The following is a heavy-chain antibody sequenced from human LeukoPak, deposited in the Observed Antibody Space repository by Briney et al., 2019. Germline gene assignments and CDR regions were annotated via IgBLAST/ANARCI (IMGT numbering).Heavy chain of an antibody. CDR3: ARDRGYYYDSSGYSHAFDI. J-gene: IGHJ3*02. Sequence: PGGSLRLSCAASGFTFSDYYMSWIRQAPGKGLEWVSYISSSGSTIYYADSVKGRFTISRDNAKNSLYLHMNSLRAEDTAVYYCARDRGYYYDSSGYSHAFDIWGQGTMVTVSS. V-gene: IGHV3-11*01. D-gene: IGHD3-22*01. CDR1: GFTFSDYY. CDR2: ISSSGSTI.